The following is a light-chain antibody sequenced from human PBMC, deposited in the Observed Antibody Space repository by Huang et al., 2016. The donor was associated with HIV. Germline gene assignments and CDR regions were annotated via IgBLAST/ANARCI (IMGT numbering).Light chain of an antibody. V-gene: IGKV3-11*01. CDR2: DAS. J-gene: IGKJ4*01. CDR3: QQRSDWPLT. CDR1: QGISSY. Sequence: EIVLTQSPATLSLSPGQRATLSCRASQGISSYLAWYQQKPGLAPRLLIYDASNRATGSPVRFSGSGSGTDFTLTISSLEPEDFAVYYCQQRSDWPLTFGGGTKVEIK.